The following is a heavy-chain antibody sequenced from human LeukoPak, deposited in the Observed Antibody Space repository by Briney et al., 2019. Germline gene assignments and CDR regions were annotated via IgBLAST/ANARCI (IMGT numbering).Heavy chain of an antibody. Sequence: GASVKVSCKVSGYTLTELSMHWVRQAPGKGLEWMGGFDPEDGETIYAQKFQGRVTMTEDTSTDTAYMELSSLRSEDTAVYYCATFPPMASYDFWSGSDGATSWGQGTLVTVSS. V-gene: IGHV1-24*01. D-gene: IGHD3-3*01. CDR3: ATFPPMASYDFWSGSDGATS. CDR1: GYTLTELS. J-gene: IGHJ5*02. CDR2: FDPEDGET.